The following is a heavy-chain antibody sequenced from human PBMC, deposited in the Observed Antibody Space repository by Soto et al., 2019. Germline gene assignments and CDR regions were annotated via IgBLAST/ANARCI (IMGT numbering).Heavy chain of an antibody. D-gene: IGHD3-10*01. CDR2: IYYSGST. CDR3: ARDPGEIRGQPYGMDV. CDR1: VGSISSGGYY. V-gene: IGHV4-31*03. J-gene: IGHJ6*02. Sequence: SETLSLTCTVSVGSISSGGYYCSWIRQHPGKGLEWIGYIYYSGSTYNNPSLKSRVTISVDTSKNQFSLKLSSVTAADTAVYYCARDPGEIRGQPYGMDVWGQGTKVTVSS.